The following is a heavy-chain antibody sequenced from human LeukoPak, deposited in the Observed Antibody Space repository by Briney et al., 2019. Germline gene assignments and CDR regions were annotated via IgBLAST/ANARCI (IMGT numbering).Heavy chain of an antibody. CDR2: IYYSGST. CDR3: ARVSGLQGSLDAFDI. J-gene: IGHJ3*02. V-gene: IGHV4-30-4*08. D-gene: IGHD2-15*01. CDR1: GGSISSGDYY. Sequence: PSQTLSLTCTVSGGSISSGDYYWSWIRQPPGKGLEWIGYIYYSGSTYYNPSLKSRVTISVDTSKNQLSLKLSSVTAADTAVYYSARVSGLQGSLDAFDIWGQGTMVTVSS.